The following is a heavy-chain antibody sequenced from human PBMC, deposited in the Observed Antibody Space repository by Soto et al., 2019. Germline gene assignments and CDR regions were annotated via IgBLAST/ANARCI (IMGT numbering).Heavy chain of an antibody. J-gene: IGHJ6*02. V-gene: IGHV3-53*01. CDR2: IYNDGTT. D-gene: IGHD3-10*01. Sequence: GGSLRLSCTASGLSVRNNYMSWVRQAPGMGLEWVSVIYNDGTTYYADSVKGRFTLSRDTSKNTLSLQMDSLRAEDTAVYYCVRPLPSGRNYGMDVWGQGTTVTVSS. CDR1: GLSVRNNY. CDR3: VRPLPSGRNYGMDV.